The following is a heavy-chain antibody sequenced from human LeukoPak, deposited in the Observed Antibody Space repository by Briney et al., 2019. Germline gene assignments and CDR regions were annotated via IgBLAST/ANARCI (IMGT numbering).Heavy chain of an antibody. CDR2: ISGSGGST. CDR3: ATDQVGGYSSSLYYYYGMDV. V-gene: IGHV3-23*01. D-gene: IGHD6-13*01. J-gene: IGHJ6*04. CDR1: GVTLSSYA. Sequence: GGSLRLSCAASGVTLSSYAMIWVRQAPGKGLEWVSAISGSGGSTYYADSVKGRFANSRDNSKNTLSLQINSLRPEDTAVYYCATDQVGGYSSSLYYYYGMDVWGKGTTVTVSS.